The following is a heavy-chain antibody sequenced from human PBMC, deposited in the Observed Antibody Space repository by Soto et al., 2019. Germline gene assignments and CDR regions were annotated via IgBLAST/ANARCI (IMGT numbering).Heavy chain of an antibody. CDR1: GFTFSDYA. V-gene: IGHV3-48*01. CDR3: AKNSSTWYPH. D-gene: IGHD6-13*01. J-gene: IGHJ4*02. CDR2: ISHTSSAI. Sequence: PGGFLRLSCAASGFTFSDYAMNWVRQAPGKGLEWVSYISHTSSAIYHADSVKGRFAISRDNSKNTLYLQMNSLRAEDTAVYYCAKNSSTWYPHWGQGTLVTVSS.